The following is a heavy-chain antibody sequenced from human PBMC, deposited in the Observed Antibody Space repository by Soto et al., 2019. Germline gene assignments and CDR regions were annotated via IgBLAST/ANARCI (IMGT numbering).Heavy chain of an antibody. CDR2: IYYSGNT. V-gene: IGHV4-59*01. CDR1: GDSISGYY. J-gene: IGHJ4*02. D-gene: IGHD2-15*01. Sequence: SETLSLTCTVSGDSISGYYWSWIRQPPGKGLQWIGYIYYSGNTNYNPSLKGRVTMPVDTSKNQFSLQVSSVTAADTAVYFCAKYRRTDAEGYTFDYWGQGALVTVSS. CDR3: AKYRRTDAEGYTFDY.